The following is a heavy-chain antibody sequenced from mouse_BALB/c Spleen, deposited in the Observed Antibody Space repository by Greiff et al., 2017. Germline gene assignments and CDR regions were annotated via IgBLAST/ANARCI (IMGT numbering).Heavy chain of an antibody. CDR2: INPYNDGT. D-gene: IGHD6-1*01. Sequence: EVQLVESGPELVKPGASVKMSCKASGYTFTSYVMHWVKQKPGQGLEWIGYINPYNDGTKYNEKFKGKATLTSDKSSSTAYMELSSLTSEDSAVYYCARRQPSLAMDYWGQGTSVTVSS. CDR3: ARRQPSLAMDY. V-gene: IGHV1-14*01. J-gene: IGHJ4*01. CDR1: GYTFTSYV.